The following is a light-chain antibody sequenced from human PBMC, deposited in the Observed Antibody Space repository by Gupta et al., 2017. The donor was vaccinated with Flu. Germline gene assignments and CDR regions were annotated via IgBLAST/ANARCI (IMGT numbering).Light chain of an antibody. Sequence: SLGGRATINCKPSQNILHQCKNKEYLAWYQQKPGQPPKVLLYWASARVSGVPDRVSGSGSGKDFTLTISSREPDDVGIYYCQQYISTPPTFGQGTRREI. CDR1: QNILHQCKNKEY. CDR3: QQYISTPPT. V-gene: IGKV4-1*01. J-gene: IGKJ5*01. CDR2: WAS.